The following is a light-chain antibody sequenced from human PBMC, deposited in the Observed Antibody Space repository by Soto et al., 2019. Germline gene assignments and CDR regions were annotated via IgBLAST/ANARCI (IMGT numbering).Light chain of an antibody. CDR1: QSLLHSNGYNY. CDR2: LGS. V-gene: IGKV2-28*01. CDR3: MQSLQAPPFT. Sequence: DTVMTQSPLSLPVSPGEPASISCRSSQSLLHSNGYNYLEWYLQKPGQSPQLLIYLGSTRASGVPDRFSGSGSGTDFTLKIGRVEAEDVGVYYCMQSLQAPPFTFGQGTKLEIK. J-gene: IGKJ2*01.